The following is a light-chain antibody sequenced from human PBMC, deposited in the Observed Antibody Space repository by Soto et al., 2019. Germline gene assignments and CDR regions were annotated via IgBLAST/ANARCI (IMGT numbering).Light chain of an antibody. V-gene: IGKV3-11*01. CDR3: QQPYT. CDR2: DAS. CDR1: QSVSSH. J-gene: IGKJ2*01. Sequence: EIVLTQSPATLSLSPGERATLSCRASQSVSSHLAWYQQKPGQAPRLLIYDASNRATGIPARFSGSGSGTDFTLTISSLEPEDFAVYYCQQPYTFGQGTKLEIK.